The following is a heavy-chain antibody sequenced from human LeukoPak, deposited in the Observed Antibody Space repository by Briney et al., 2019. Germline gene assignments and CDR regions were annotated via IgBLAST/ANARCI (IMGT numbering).Heavy chain of an antibody. D-gene: IGHD2-8*02. J-gene: IGHJ5*02. CDR3: ARLPTGFPNWFDP. CDR2: IYYSGTT. Sequence: SETLSLTCTVSGGSIISSSYNWGWIRQPPGKGLERIGTIYYSGTTYYNPSLRSRVTISVDTSKNEFSLKVNSVTAADTAVYYCARLPTGFPNWFDPWGQGTRLTVSS. V-gene: IGHV4-39*01. CDR1: GGSIISSSYN.